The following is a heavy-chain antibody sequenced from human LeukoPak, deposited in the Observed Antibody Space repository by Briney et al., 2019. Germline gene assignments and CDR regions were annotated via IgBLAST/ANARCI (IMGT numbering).Heavy chain of an antibody. CDR1: GFTFSSYW. D-gene: IGHD3-9*01. CDR3: AREGYDILTGYSNYYYYYMDV. CDR2: INSDGSST. Sequence: GGSLRLSCAASGFTFSSYWMHWVRQAPGKGLVWVSRINSDGSSTSYADSVKGRFTISRDNAKNTLYLQMNSLRAEDTAVYYCAREGYDILTGYSNYYYYYMDVWGKGTTVTISS. V-gene: IGHV3-74*01. J-gene: IGHJ6*03.